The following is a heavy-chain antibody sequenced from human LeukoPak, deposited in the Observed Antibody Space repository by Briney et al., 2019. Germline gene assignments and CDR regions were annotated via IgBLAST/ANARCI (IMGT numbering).Heavy chain of an antibody. CDR3: ARVSLSHYDSSGYYLPFGFDY. D-gene: IGHD3-22*01. CDR2: ISSSSSYI. J-gene: IGHJ4*02. V-gene: IGHV3-21*01. Sequence: GGSLRLSCAASGFTFSSYSMNWVRQAPGKGLEWVSSISSSSSYIYYADSVKGRFTISRDNAKNSLYLQMNSLRAEDTAVHYCARVSLSHYDSSGYYLPFGFDYWGQGTLVTVSS. CDR1: GFTFSSYS.